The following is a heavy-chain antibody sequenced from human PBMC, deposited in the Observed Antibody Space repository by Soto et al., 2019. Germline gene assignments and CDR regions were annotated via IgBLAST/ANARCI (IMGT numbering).Heavy chain of an antibody. V-gene: IGHV1-18*01. J-gene: IGHJ4*02. CDR2: ISAYNGNT. Sequence: GASVKVSCKASGYTFTSYGISWVRQAPGQGLEWMGWISAYNGNTNYAQKLQGRVTMTTGTSTSTAYMELRSLRSDDTAVYYCARDFYYYGSGSYGGYWGQGTLVTVSS. CDR1: GYTFTSYG. D-gene: IGHD3-10*01. CDR3: ARDFYYYGSGSYGGY.